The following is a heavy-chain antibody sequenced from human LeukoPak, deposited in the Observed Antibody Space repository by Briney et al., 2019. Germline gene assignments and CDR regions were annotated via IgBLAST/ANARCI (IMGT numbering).Heavy chain of an antibody. Sequence: PGGSLRLSCAASGFTFSSYAMSWVRQAPGKGLEWVSAISGSGGSTYYADSVKGRFTISRDNSKNTLYLQMNSLRAEDTAVYYCAKVLYYDSSGYYPHDAFDIWGQGTMVTVSS. D-gene: IGHD3-22*01. J-gene: IGHJ3*02. CDR2: ISGSGGST. V-gene: IGHV3-23*01. CDR1: GFTFSSYA. CDR3: AKVLYYDSSGYYPHDAFDI.